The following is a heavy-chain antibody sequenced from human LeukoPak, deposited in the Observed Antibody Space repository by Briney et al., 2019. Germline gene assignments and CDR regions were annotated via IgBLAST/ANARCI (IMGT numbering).Heavy chain of an antibody. CDR1: GYTLTELS. CDR2: ISAYNGNT. V-gene: IGHV1-18*01. Sequence: ASVKVSCKVSGYTLTELSMHWVRQAPGQGLEWMGWISAYNGNTNYAQKLRGRVTMTTDTSTSTAYMELRSLRSDDTAVYYCARVQAGLWFGELTDYWGQGTLATVSS. J-gene: IGHJ4*02. CDR3: ARVQAGLWFGELTDY. D-gene: IGHD3-10*01.